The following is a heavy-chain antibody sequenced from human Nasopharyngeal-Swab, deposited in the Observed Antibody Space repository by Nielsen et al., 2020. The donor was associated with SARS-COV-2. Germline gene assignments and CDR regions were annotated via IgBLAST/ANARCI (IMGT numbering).Heavy chain of an antibody. J-gene: IGHJ6*03. CDR3: ARDRGFDGYYYMDV. Sequence: ETLSLTCAASGFTFDDYAMHWVRQAPGKGLEWVSLISTGGTTSYADSVKGRFTISRDISKNTLYLQMNSLRAEDTAVYYCARDRGFDGYYYMDVWGKGTTVTVSS. CDR1: GFTFDDYA. D-gene: IGHD3-10*01. V-gene: IGHV3-53*01. CDR2: ISTGGTT.